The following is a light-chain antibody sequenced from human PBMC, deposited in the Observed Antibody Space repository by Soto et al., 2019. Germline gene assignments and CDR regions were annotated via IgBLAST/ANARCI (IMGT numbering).Light chain of an antibody. CDR3: QQNNDWPCT. Sequence: EIVMTQSRGTLSVSPGERATLSCRAGQSVSSNLAWYQQRPGQAPRLLIYGASTRATGIPARFSGSGSGTEFTLTISSLQSEDFAIYYCQQNNDWPCTSGQGTKVEIK. J-gene: IGKJ1*01. V-gene: IGKV3-15*01. CDR1: QSVSSN. CDR2: GAS.